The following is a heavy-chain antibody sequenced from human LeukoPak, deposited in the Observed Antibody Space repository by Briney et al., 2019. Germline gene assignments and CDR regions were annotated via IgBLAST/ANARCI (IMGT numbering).Heavy chain of an antibody. D-gene: IGHD2-21*02. CDR3: ARGGLYGDYYFDY. J-gene: IGHJ4*02. CDR1: GFTFTSYW. CDR2: TKHDGSER. V-gene: IGHV3-7*04. Sequence: GGSLRLACAAAGFTFTSYWMTWVRQAPGEGLEWVASTKHDGSERYYVDSVKGRFTISRDNVKNSLFLQMDSLRAEDTAVYYCARGGLYGDYYFDYWGQGTLVTVTS.